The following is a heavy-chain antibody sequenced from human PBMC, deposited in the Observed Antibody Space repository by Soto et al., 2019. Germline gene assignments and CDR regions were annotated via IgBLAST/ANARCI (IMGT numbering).Heavy chain of an antibody. CDR3: ARGNGGGDCIEGDAFDI. J-gene: IGHJ3*02. Sequence: ASVKVSCKASGYTFTSYGISWVRQAPGQGLEWMGWISAYNGNTNYAQKLQGRVTMTTDTSTSTAYMELRSLRSDDTAVYYCARGNGGGDCIEGDAFDIWGKGTMVTVSS. D-gene: IGHD2-21*01. CDR1: GYTFTSYG. V-gene: IGHV1-18*01. CDR2: ISAYNGNT.